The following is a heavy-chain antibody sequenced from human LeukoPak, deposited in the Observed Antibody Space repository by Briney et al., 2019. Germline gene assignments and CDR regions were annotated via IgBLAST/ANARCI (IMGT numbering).Heavy chain of an antibody. CDR3: ARRSTMSYHAIDV. J-gene: IGHJ6*02. Sequence: GGSLRLSCAASGFTVRSNYMIWVRQAPGKGLEWLSVIYSGGFTYYADSVKGRFTISRDNSKNRVYLQINSRRVEDTATYYCARRSTMSYHAIDVWGQGTMVTVSS. D-gene: IGHD5/OR15-5a*01. CDR2: IYSGGFT. CDR1: GFTVRSNY. V-gene: IGHV3-66*01.